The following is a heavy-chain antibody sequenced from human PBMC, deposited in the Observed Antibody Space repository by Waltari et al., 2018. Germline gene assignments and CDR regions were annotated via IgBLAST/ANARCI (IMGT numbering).Heavy chain of an antibody. CDR3: ARQAARNFDY. J-gene: IGHJ4*02. CDR1: GYNFIGYY. V-gene: IGHV1-2*02. Sequence: QVQLVQSGAEVKKPGASVNVSCKASGYNFIGYYIHWVRQAPGQGLEWMGWINPNTGGTKYAQKYRGRVTLTRDTSISTAYMELSSLVSDDMAVFYCARQAARNFDYWGQGTLVTVSS. CDR2: INPNTGGT.